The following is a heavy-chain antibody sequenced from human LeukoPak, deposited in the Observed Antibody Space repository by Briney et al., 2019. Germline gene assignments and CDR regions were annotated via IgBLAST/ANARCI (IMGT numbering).Heavy chain of an antibody. D-gene: IGHD2-2*01. Sequence: GSLRLSCAASGFTFSVYGMQWVRQAPGKGLEWVAIISYDGSNTYYGDSVKGRFTISRDNSENTVYLQMNSLRAEDTAVYYCAKSLLPIVVVPAAMADWGQGTLVTVSS. CDR1: GFTFSVYG. J-gene: IGHJ4*02. CDR3: AKSLLPIVVVPAAMAD. V-gene: IGHV3-30*18. CDR2: ISYDGSNT.